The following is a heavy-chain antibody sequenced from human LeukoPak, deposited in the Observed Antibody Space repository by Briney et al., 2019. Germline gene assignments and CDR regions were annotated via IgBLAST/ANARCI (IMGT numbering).Heavy chain of an antibody. CDR2: TYYRSKWYN. Sequence: SQTLSLTCAISGDSVSSNSAAWNWIRQSPSRGLEWLGRTYYRSKWYNDYAVSVKSRITINLDTSKNRFSLQLNSVTPEDTAVYYCARDPSKTPAAMVGVWFDPWGQGTLVTVSS. CDR3: ARDPSKTPAAMVGVWFDP. CDR1: GDSVSSNSAA. D-gene: IGHD2-2*01. V-gene: IGHV6-1*01. J-gene: IGHJ5*02.